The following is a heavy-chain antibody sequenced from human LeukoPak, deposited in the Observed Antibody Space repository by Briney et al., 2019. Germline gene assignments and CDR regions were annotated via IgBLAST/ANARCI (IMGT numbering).Heavy chain of an antibody. J-gene: IGHJ4*02. D-gene: IGHD5-24*01. CDR3: ARHSWRDGYNQL. V-gene: IGHV4-34*01. Sequence: SETLSLTCTGSGVSISSYYWSWLRQPPGKGLEWIGEINHSGSTNYNPSLKSRVTISVDTSKNQFSLKLSSVTAADTAVYYCARHSWRDGYNQLWGQGTLVTVSS. CDR2: INHSGST. CDR1: GVSISSYY.